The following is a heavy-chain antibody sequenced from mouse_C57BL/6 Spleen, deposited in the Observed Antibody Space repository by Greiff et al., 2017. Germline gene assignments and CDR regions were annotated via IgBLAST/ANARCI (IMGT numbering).Heavy chain of an antibody. Sequence: VQLQQPGAELVKPGASVKMSCTASGYTFTSYWITWVKQRPGQGLEWIGDIYPGSGSTNYNEKFKSKATLTVDTSSSTAYLQLSSLTSEDSAVYYCARSIPFYYGSSYWYFEGWGTGTTVTVSS. V-gene: IGHV1-55*01. J-gene: IGHJ1*03. D-gene: IGHD1-1*01. CDR1: GYTFTSYW. CDR2: IYPGSGST. CDR3: ARSIPFYYGSSYWYFEG.